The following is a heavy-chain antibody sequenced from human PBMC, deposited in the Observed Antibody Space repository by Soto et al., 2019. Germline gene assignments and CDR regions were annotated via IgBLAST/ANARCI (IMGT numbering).Heavy chain of an antibody. J-gene: IGHJ2*01. CDR3: AKEVAAADPDWYFDL. CDR1: GFTFSSYG. CDR2: ISYDGSNK. V-gene: IGHV3-30*18. D-gene: IGHD6-13*01. Sequence: QVQLVESGGGVVQPGRSLRLSCAASGFTFSSYGMHWVRQAPGKGLEWVAVISYDGSNKYYADSVKGRFTISRDNSKNTLYLQMNSLRAEDTAVYYCAKEVAAADPDWYFDLWGRGTLVTVSS.